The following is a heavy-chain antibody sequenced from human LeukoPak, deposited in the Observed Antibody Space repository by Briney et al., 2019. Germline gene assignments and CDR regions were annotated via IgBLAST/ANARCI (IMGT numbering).Heavy chain of an antibody. CDR3: ARAPLTINWFDP. V-gene: IGHV4-34*01. Sequence: SETLSLTCAVYGGSFSSYYWSWIRQPPGKGLEWIGEINHSGSTNYNPSLKSRVTISVDTSKNQFSLKLSSVTAADTAVYYCARAPLTINWFDPWGQGTLVTVSS. D-gene: IGHD3-9*01. CDR2: INHSGST. CDR1: GGSFSSYY. J-gene: IGHJ5*02.